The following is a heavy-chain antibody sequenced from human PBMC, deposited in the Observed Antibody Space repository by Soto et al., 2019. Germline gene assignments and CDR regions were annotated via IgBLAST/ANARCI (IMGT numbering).Heavy chain of an antibody. CDR2: INSDGSST. V-gene: IGHV3-74*01. D-gene: IGHD2-21*01. CDR1: GFTFSSYW. Sequence: EVQLVESGGGLVQPGGSLRLSCAASGFTFSSYWMHWVRQAPGKGLVWVSRINSDGSSTTYADSVKGRFTISRDKAKNTLDLQMNSRRDEDPAVYYCARDGAGVIGYWGQGTLVTVSS. CDR3: ARDGAGVIGY. J-gene: IGHJ4*02.